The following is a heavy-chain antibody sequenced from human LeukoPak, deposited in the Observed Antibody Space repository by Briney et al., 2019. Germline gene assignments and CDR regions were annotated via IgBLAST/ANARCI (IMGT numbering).Heavy chain of an antibody. Sequence: GGSLRLSCAASGFTFSSYEMNWVRQAPGKGLEWVSYISSSGSTIYYADSVKGRFTISRDNAKNPLYLQMNSLRAEDTAVYYCALGVVVFSGYYFDYWGQGTLVTVSS. V-gene: IGHV3-48*03. CDR2: ISSSGSTI. D-gene: IGHD3-22*01. CDR3: ALGVVVFSGYYFDY. CDR1: GFTFSSYE. J-gene: IGHJ4*02.